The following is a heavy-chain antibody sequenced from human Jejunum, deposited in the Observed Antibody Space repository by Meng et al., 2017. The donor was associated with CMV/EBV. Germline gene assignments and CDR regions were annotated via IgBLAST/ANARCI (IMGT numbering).Heavy chain of an antibody. CDR1: GLTVSSSY. J-gene: IGHJ6*02. Sequence: CAASGLTVSSSYLSWVRQAPGKGLEWVSVIYSTGGTYYADSVRGRFAISRDNSKNTVILQMNSLRVEGTAGYFCARASLHTHMDVWGQGTTVTVSS. V-gene: IGHV3-53*01. CDR3: ARASLHTHMDV. CDR2: IYSTGGT. D-gene: IGHD5/OR15-5a*01.